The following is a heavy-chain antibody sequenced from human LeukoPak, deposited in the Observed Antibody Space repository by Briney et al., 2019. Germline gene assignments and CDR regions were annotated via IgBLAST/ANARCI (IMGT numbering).Heavy chain of an antibody. J-gene: IGHJ4*02. D-gene: IGHD2-2*01. CDR2: INPNSGGT. CDR1: GYTFTGYY. V-gene: IGHV1-2*02. CDR3: ARDFLGYCTTTSCYDVVFDY. Sequence: ASVKVSCKASGYTFTGYYTHWVRQAPGQGLEWMGWINPNSGGTNYAQKFQGRVTMTRDTSISTAYMELSRLRSDDTAVYYCARDFLGYCTTTSCYDVVFDYWGQGTLVTVSS.